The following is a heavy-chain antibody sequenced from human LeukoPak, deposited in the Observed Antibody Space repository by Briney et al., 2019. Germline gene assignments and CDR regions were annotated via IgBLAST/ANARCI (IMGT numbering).Heavy chain of an antibody. CDR3: TRRMTRGVITSPFDS. CDR2: IYPGDSDT. Sequence: GESLKISCKGSGYSFTNYWIGWVRQMPGKGLELRGLIYPGDSDTTYSPSFQGQVTISADKSITTASLQWSSLKASDTAMYYCTRRMTRGVITSPFDSWGQGTLVSVSS. V-gene: IGHV5-51*01. J-gene: IGHJ4*02. D-gene: IGHD3-10*01. CDR1: GYSFTNYW.